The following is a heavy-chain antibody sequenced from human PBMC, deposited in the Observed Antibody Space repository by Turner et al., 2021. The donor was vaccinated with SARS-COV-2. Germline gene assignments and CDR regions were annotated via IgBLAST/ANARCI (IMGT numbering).Heavy chain of an antibody. Sequence: QVQLVQSGAEVKKPGSSVKVSCTASGGTFRSYSINWVRQAPGQGIEWMGRIIPILGTGKNAQKFQGRGTITADKATSIVYMELSSLRSEDTAVYYCARESNGVLTGYSPDVFDIWGQGTMVTVSS. J-gene: IGHJ3*02. D-gene: IGHD3-9*01. CDR1: GGTFRSYS. CDR2: IIPILGTG. V-gene: IGHV1-69*08. CDR3: ARESNGVLTGYSPDVFDI.